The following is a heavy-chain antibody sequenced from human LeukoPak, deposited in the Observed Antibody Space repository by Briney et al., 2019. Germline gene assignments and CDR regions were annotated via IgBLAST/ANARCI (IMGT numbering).Heavy chain of an antibody. CDR1: GGSISSYY. CDR2: IYYSGST. CDR3: ARGVFYSSGWYDY. J-gene: IGHJ4*02. Sequence: SETPSLTCTVSGGSISSYYWSWTRQPPGKGLEWIGYIYYSGSTNYNPSLKSRVTISVDTSKNQFSLKLSSVTAADTAVYYCARGVFYSSGWYDYWGQGTLVTVSS. D-gene: IGHD6-19*01. V-gene: IGHV4-59*01.